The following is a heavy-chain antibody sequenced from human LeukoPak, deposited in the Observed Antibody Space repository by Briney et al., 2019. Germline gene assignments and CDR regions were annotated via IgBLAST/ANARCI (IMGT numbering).Heavy chain of an antibody. CDR2: ISYDGSNK. CDR3: AKTDSSGYGFDY. Sequence: PGGSLRLSCAASGFTFSSYSIHWVRQAPGKGLEWVAVISYDGSNKYYADSVKGRFTISRDNSKNTLYLQMNSLRAEDTAVYYCAKTDSSGYGFDYWGQGTLVTVSS. V-gene: IGHV3-30*18. CDR1: GFTFSSYS. D-gene: IGHD3-22*01. J-gene: IGHJ4*02.